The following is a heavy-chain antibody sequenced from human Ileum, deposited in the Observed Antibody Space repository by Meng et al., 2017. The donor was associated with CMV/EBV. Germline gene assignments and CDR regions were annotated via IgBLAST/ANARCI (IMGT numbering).Heavy chain of an antibody. CDR1: SGSISSYY. V-gene: IGHV4-59*01. J-gene: IGHJ2*01. CDR2: MYFSGST. CDR3: ARARIATRPGDWYFDL. Sequence: QVQLQASGPGLVKPSETLFLTCTVSSGSISSYYWSWIRPPPGKGLEWIGYMYFSGSTNYNPSLKSRVTISIDTSKNQFSVKLNSVTAADTAVYYCARARIATRPGDWYFDLWGRGTLVTVSS. D-gene: IGHD6-6*01.